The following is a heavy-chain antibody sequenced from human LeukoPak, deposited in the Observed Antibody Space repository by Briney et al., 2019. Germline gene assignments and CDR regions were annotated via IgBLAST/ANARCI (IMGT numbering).Heavy chain of an antibody. CDR3: ARTEGYCSSTSCSRRFYFDY. V-gene: IGHV1-69*04. CDR2: IIPILGIA. J-gene: IGHJ4*02. D-gene: IGHD2-2*01. Sequence: ASVKVSCKASGGTFSSYAISWVRQAPGQGLEWMGRIIPILGIANYAQKFQGRVTITADESTSTAYMELSSLRSEDTAVYYCARTEGYCSSTSCSRRFYFDYWGQGTLVTVSS. CDR1: GGTFSSYA.